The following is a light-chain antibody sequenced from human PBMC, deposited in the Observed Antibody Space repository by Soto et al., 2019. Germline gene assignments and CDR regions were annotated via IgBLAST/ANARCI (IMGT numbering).Light chain of an antibody. V-gene: IGLV2-11*01. CDR2: DVS. J-gene: IGLJ3*02. Sequence: QSVLTQPRSVSGSPGQSVTISCTGTSSDVGGYTFVSWYQQHAGKAPRVLIFDVSQRAPGVPDRFSGSKSGNTASLTISGLQPEDEADYHCCSYAGRYNFVMFGGGTKLTVL. CDR3: CSYAGRYNFVM. CDR1: SSDVGGYTF.